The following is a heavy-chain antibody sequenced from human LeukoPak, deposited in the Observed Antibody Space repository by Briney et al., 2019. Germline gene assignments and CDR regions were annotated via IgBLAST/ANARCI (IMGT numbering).Heavy chain of an antibody. D-gene: IGHD3-22*01. CDR3: ASILNPNYFDTSGYYDY. CDR1: GGSISSSNYY. J-gene: IGHJ4*02. Sequence: KPSETLSLTCAVSGGSISSSNYYWGWIRQPPGKGLEWIGNIYYTGSTYYNPSLTSRVTISVDSSKNHFSLKLTSVTAADTAVYYCASILNPNYFDTSGYYDYWGQGTLVTVSS. V-gene: IGHV4-39*07. CDR2: IYYTGST.